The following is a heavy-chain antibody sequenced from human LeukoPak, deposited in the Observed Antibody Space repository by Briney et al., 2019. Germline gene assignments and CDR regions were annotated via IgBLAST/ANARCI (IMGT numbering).Heavy chain of an antibody. J-gene: IGHJ4*02. CDR1: DGSFSGYY. CDR3: ARGLNDSWTGENY. CDR2: INHSGST. Sequence: SETLSLACAVYDGSFSGYYWSWIRQPPGKGLEWIGEINHSGSTNYNPSLKSRVTISLDTSKSQFSLKVRYVTAADTAVYYCARGLNDSWTGENYWGQGTLVTVSS. D-gene: IGHD3-3*01. V-gene: IGHV4-34*01.